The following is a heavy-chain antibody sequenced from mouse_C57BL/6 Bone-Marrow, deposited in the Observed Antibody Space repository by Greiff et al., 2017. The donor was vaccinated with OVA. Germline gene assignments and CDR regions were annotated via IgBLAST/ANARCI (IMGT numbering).Heavy chain of an antibody. CDR2: IDPANDNT. D-gene: IGHD1-1*01. J-gene: IGHJ4*01. CDR3: ARGNFGSSFYAMDY. CDR1: GFNIKNTY. V-gene: IGHV14-3*01. Sequence: DVKLVESVAELVRPGASVKLSCTASGFNIKNTYMHWVKQRPEQGLEWIGRIDPANDNTKYAPKFQGKATMTADTSSNTAYLQLISLSSEDTAVYCCARGNFGSSFYAMDYWGQGTSVTVSS.